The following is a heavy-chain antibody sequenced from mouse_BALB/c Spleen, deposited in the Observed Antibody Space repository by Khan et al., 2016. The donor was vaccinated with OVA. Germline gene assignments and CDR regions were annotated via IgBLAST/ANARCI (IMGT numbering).Heavy chain of an antibody. Sequence: EVELVESGGDLVKPGGSLKLSCAASGFTFSSYSMSWVRQTPDKRLEWVATISSGGDYTYYPDSVKGRFTISRDNVRNTLYLQMSSLKSEDTAMYYCASHLTGSVAYWGQGTLVTVSA. V-gene: IGHV5-6*01. CDR2: ISSGGDYT. CDR3: ASHLTGSVAY. CDR1: GFTFSSYS. J-gene: IGHJ3*01. D-gene: IGHD4-1*01.